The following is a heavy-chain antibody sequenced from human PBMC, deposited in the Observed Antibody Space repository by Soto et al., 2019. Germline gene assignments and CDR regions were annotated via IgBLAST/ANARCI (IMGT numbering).Heavy chain of an antibody. CDR3: ASGLYIWGSYIDY. CDR1: GFTFSSYG. D-gene: IGHD3-16*01. Sequence: QVQLVESGGGVVQPGRSLRLSCAASGFTFSSYGMHWVRQAPGKGLEWVAVISYDGSNKYYADSVKGRFTISRDTSKNTLYLQMNSLRAEDTAVYYCASGLYIWGSYIDYWGQGTLVTVSS. V-gene: IGHV3-30*03. J-gene: IGHJ4*02. CDR2: ISYDGSNK.